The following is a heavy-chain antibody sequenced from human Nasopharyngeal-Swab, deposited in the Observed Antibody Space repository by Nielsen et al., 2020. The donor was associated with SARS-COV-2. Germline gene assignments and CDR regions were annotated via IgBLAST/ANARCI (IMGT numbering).Heavy chain of an antibody. CDR2: INAGNDNT. D-gene: IGHD1-26*01. V-gene: IGHV1-3*01. Sequence: ASVEVSCKASGYTFTSYAMHWVRQPPGQRLEWMGWINAGNDNTKYSQKFQGRVTITRDTSASTAYMELSSLRSEDTAVYYCATTGSYKFDYWGQGTLVTVSS. CDR3: ATTGSYKFDY. J-gene: IGHJ4*02. CDR1: GYTFTSYA.